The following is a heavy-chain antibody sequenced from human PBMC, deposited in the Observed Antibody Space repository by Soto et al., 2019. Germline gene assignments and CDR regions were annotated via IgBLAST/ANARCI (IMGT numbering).Heavy chain of an antibody. J-gene: IGHJ2*01. V-gene: IGHV1-69*01. D-gene: IGHD2-21*02. CDR3: ARHIVVVTAVHHWYCDP. Sequence: QVQLVQSGAEVKKPGSSVKVSCKASGGTFSSYAISWVRQAPGQGLEWMGGIIPIFGTANYAQKFQGRVTITADESTSTAYMELSSLGSEDTAAYYWARHIVVVTAVHHWYCDPWGRGTLVTVSS. CDR1: GGTFSSYA. CDR2: IIPIFGTA.